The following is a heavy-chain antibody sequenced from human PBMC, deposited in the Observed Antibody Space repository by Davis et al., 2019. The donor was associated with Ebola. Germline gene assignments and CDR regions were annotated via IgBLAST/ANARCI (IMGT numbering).Heavy chain of an antibody. D-gene: IGHD3-10*01. CDR1: GYTFSNYG. Sequence: ASVKVSCKASGYTFSNYGLTWVRQVPGGGLEYMGWITAYNGNRNYAQKFQGRVTITTDTSTSTAYMELRSLTSDDTAVYYCARDLGQFNYYGSAPFDFWGQGTLVTVSS. V-gene: IGHV1-18*01. J-gene: IGHJ4*02. CDR3: ARDLGQFNYYGSAPFDF. CDR2: ITAYNGNR.